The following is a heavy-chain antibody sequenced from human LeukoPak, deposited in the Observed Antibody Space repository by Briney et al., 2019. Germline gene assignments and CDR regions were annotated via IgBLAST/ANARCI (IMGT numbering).Heavy chain of an antibody. V-gene: IGHV3-43*01. CDR3: ATGLTSTRFDF. CDR1: GITFEDYN. D-gene: IGHD1-1*01. CDR2: ISWDGDTT. J-gene: IGHJ4*02. Sequence: GGSLRLSCAASGITFEDYNMHWIRQAPGKGLEWVSLISWDGDTTYDADPVKGRFTISRDNSANSLYLQMNSLRSEDTAVYYCATGLTSTRFDFWGQGTLVTVSS.